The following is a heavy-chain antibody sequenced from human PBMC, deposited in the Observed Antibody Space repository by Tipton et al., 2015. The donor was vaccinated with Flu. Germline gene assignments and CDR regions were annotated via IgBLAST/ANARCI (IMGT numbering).Heavy chain of an antibody. J-gene: IGHJ4*02. CDR2: IYYSGST. V-gene: IGHV4-59*01. D-gene: IGHD5-18*01. CDR3: ARDGDSYGSRLYYFDY. Sequence: TLSLTCTVSGGSISSYYWSWIRQPPGKGLEWIGYIYYSGSTNYNPSLKSRVTISVDTSKNQFSLKLSSVTAADTAVYYCARDGDSYGSRLYYFDYWGQGTLVTVSS. CDR1: GGSISSYY.